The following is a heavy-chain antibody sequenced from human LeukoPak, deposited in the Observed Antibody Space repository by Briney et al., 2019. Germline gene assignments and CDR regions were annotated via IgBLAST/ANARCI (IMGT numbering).Heavy chain of an antibody. D-gene: IGHD3-22*01. V-gene: IGHV1-2*02. CDR1: GYTFNGYY. J-gene: IGHJ4*02. CDR2: INPNNGGT. Sequence: ASVKVSCKASGYTFNGYYIHWVRRAHGQGLEWMGWINPNNGGTNYAQKFQGRVTMTRDTSISTAYMELSTLRFDDTAVYYCATPGGDSSGYSYDYWGQGTLVTVSS. CDR3: ATPGGDSSGYSYDY.